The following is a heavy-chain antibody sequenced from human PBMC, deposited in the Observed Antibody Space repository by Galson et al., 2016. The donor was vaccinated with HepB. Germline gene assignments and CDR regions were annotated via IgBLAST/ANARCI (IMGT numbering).Heavy chain of an antibody. Sequence: SLRLSCAASAFTFSNYGMHWVRQAPGKGLEWVAGIWTDGSNKYYGDSVKGRFTISSDNSKNTLYLQINSLRAEDTAVYYCAKSKGGVWSYYFDYWGQGTLVTVSS. D-gene: IGHD6-19*01. CDR1: AFTFSNYG. CDR3: AKSKGGVWSYYFDY. V-gene: IGHV3-33*06. J-gene: IGHJ4*02. CDR2: IWTDGSNK.